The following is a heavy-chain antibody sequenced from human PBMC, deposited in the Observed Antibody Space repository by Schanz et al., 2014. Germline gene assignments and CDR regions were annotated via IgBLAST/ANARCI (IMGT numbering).Heavy chain of an antibody. Sequence: QVQLVESGGGVVQPGGSLRLSCAASGFTFSNYGLHWVRQAPGKGLEWVAFIRYNGINEYYADSVKGRFTTSRDNAKNSLYLQMNSLRAGDTAIYFCARGVVVLGDAFDLWGQGTVVTVSS. CDR1: GFTFSNYG. CDR2: IRYNGINE. V-gene: IGHV3-30*02. J-gene: IGHJ3*01. CDR3: ARGVVVLGDAFDL. D-gene: IGHD2-15*01.